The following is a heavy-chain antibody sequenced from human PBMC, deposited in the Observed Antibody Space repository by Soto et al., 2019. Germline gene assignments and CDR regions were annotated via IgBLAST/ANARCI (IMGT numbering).Heavy chain of an antibody. CDR3: ARYYDFWSGYLNWFDP. J-gene: IGHJ5*02. V-gene: IGHV4-59*01. CDR2: IYYSGST. D-gene: IGHD3-3*01. CDR1: GGSISSYY. Sequence: SETLSLTCTVSGGSISSYYWSWIRQPPGKGLEWIGYIYYSGSTNYNPSLKSRVIISVDTSKNQFSLKLSSVTAADTAVYYCARYYDFWSGYLNWFDPWGQGTLVTSPQ.